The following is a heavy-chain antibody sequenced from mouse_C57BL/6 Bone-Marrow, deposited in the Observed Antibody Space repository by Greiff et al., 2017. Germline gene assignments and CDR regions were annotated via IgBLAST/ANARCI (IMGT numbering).Heavy chain of an antibody. CDR2: ISSGSSTI. Sequence: DVHLVESGGGLVKPGGSLKLSCAASGFTFSDYGMHWVRQAPEKGLEWVAYISSGSSTIYYADTVKGRFTISRDNAKNTLFLQMTSLRSEDTAMYYCSKNYWYFDVWGTGTTVTVSS. J-gene: IGHJ1*03. CDR3: SKNYWYFDV. CDR1: GFTFSDYG. V-gene: IGHV5-17*01.